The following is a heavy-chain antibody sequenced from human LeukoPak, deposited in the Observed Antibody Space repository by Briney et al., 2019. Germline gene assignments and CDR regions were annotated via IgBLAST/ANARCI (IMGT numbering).Heavy chain of an antibody. CDR3: ARWGYSSGWFDP. CDR1: GAPISDYY. CDR2: LFYSGRT. J-gene: IGHJ5*02. D-gene: IGHD6-19*01. V-gene: IGHV4-59*01. Sequence: SETLSLTCSVSGAPISDYYWNWIRQPPGKGLEWIGYLFYSGRTNYNPSLKSRVTISVDTSKNQFSLKLSSVTAADTAVYYCARWGYSSGWFDPWGQGTLVTVSS.